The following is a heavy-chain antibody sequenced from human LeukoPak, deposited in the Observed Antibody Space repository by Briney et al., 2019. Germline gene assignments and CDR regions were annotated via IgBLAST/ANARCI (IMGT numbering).Heavy chain of an antibody. CDR3: ARGLRSGYSWGFYFDY. V-gene: IGHV3-30-3*01. CDR2: ISYDGSNK. D-gene: IGHD3-3*01. Sequence: PGRSLRLSCAASGFTFSSYAMHWVRQAPGKGLEWVAVISYDGSNKYYADSVKGRFTISRDNSKNTLYLQMNSLRAEDTAVYYCARGLRSGYSWGFYFDYWGQGTLVTVSS. J-gene: IGHJ4*02. CDR1: GFTFSSYA.